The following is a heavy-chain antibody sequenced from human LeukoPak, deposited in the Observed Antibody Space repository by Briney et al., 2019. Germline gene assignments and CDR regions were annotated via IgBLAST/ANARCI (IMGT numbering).Heavy chain of an antibody. CDR3: ARYGERGYYYDSSGYYWNDY. D-gene: IGHD3-22*01. CDR1: GFTFSDYY. J-gene: IGHJ4*02. CDR2: ISSSGSTL. V-gene: IGHV3-11*04. Sequence: GGPLRLSSAATGFTFSDYYMSWIRQAPRPGLAWVPSISSSGSTLYYADSVKARFTISSDNAKNSLYLQMNSLRAEDTAVYYCARYGERGYYYDSSGYYWNDYWGQGTLVTVSS.